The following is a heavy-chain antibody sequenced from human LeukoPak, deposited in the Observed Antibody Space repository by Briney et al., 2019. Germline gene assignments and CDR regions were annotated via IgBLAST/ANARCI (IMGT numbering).Heavy chain of an antibody. CDR1: GFIISSNY. CDR3: ARDGLAAADNYYYYGMDV. D-gene: IGHD6-13*01. CDR2: IKQDGSEK. V-gene: IGHV3-7*05. Sequence: GGSLRLSCAGFGFIISSNYISWVRQAPGKGLEWVANIKQDGSEKYYVDSVKGRFTISRDNAKNSLYLQMNSLRAEDTAVYYCARDGLAAADNYYYYGMDVWGQGTTVTVSS. J-gene: IGHJ6*02.